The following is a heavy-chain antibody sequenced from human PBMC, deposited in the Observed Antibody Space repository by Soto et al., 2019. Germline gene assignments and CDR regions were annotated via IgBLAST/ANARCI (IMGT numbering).Heavy chain of an antibody. CDR1: GFTFSSYA. J-gene: IGHJ4*02. Sequence: GGSLRLSCVASGFTFSSYAMSWVRQAPGKGLQWVSAISASGGSAYYADSVEGRFTISRDNSKNTLYLQMNSLRAEDTAVYYCAKGRFSSSWYRAPDYWGQGPLVTVSS. CDR2: ISASGGSA. V-gene: IGHV3-23*01. CDR3: AKGRFSSSWYRAPDY. D-gene: IGHD6-13*01.